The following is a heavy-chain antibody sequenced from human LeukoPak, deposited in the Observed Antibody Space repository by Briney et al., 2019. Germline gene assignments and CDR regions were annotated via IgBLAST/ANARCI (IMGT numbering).Heavy chain of an antibody. Sequence: GGSLRLSCLTSGFTFSTNAMSWVRQAPGKGLEWISGISGSGASTYYADSVTGRFTISRDNAKNSLYLQMNSLRAEDTAVYYCARVPELGGQGTLVTVSS. D-gene: IGHD1-14*01. J-gene: IGHJ4*02. CDR3: ARVPEL. V-gene: IGHV3-23*01. CDR1: GFTFSTNA. CDR2: ISGSGAST.